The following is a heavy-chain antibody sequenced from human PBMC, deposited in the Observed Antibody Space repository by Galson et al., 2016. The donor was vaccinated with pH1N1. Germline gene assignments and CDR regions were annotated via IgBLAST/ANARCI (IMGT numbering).Heavy chain of an antibody. Sequence: PALVKPTQTLTLTCTFSGFSLSTSGVGVGWIRQPPGKALEWLALIYWNDDKRYSPSLKSRLTITKNTSKNQVVLTMTNMDPVDTATYHCAHSYYGDYVGWFDPWGQGTLVTVSS. CDR2: IYWNDDK. CDR3: AHSYYGDYVGWFDP. V-gene: IGHV2-5*01. J-gene: IGHJ5*02. CDR1: GFSLSTSGVG. D-gene: IGHD4-17*01.